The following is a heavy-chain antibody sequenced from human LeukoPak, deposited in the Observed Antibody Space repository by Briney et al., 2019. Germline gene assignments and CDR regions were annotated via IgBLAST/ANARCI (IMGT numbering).Heavy chain of an antibody. V-gene: IGHV1-24*01. CDR3: AQSWTHAFDI. D-gene: IGHD6-13*01. J-gene: IGHJ3*02. CDR1: GYTLTELS. CDR2: FDPEDGET. Sequence: ASVKVSCKVSGYTLTELSMHWVRQAHGKGLEWMGGFDPEDGETIYAQKFQGRVAMTEDTSTDTAYMELSSLRSEDTAVYYCAQSWTHAFDIWGQGTMVTVSS.